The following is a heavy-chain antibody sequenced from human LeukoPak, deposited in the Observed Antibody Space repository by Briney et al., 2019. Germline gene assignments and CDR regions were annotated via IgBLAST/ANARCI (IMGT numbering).Heavy chain of an antibody. V-gene: IGHV1-69*13. Sequence: SVKVSCKAPGGTFSSYAISWVRQAPGQGLEWMGGIIPIFGTANYAQKFQGRVTITADESTSTAYMELSSLRSEDTAVYYCSRARPDFGSFYTVSDYWGQGTLLTVSS. CDR2: IIPIFGTA. CDR1: GGTFSSYA. J-gene: IGHJ4*02. CDR3: SRARPDFGSFYTVSDY. D-gene: IGHD1-26*01.